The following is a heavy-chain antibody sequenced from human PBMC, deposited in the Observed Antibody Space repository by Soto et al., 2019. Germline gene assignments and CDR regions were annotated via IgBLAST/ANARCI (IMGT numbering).Heavy chain of an antibody. CDR3: ARSIVVVTALDY. CDR2: INAGNGTT. CDR1: GYTFTSYA. V-gene: IGHV1-3*05. Sequence: QVQLVQSGAEEKKPGASVKVSCKASGYTFTSYAMHWVRQAPGQRLEWMGWINAGNGTTKYSQQFQGRVTITRDTSASTAYRELSSLRSEDTAVYYCARSIVVVTALDYWGQGTLVTVSS. D-gene: IGHD2-21*02. J-gene: IGHJ4*02.